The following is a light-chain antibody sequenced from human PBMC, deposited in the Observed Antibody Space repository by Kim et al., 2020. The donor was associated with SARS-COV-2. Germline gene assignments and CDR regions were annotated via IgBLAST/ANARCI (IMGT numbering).Light chain of an antibody. V-gene: IGLV3-19*01. J-gene: IGLJ2*01. CDR1: SLRIYY. CDR3: NSRDSNDNVV. CDR2: GKN. Sequence: ALGQTVRITYQGDSLRIYYATWYQQKPGQAPILVIYGKNNRPSGIPDRFSGSSSGNTASLTITGTQAGDEADYYCNSRDSNDNVVFGGGTQLTVL.